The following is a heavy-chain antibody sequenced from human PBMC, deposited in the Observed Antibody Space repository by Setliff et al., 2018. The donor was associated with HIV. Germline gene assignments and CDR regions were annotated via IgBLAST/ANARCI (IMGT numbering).Heavy chain of an antibody. J-gene: IGHJ5*01. D-gene: IGHD1-7*01. CDR1: GGSFGAYY. CDR2: INRSGNT. CDR3: ARVRLELRQYWFDS. Sequence: SETLSLTCAVYGGSFGAYYWTWIRQPPGKGLEWIGEINRSGNTKYNPSLKSRVTISIDTSKKQFSLKLNSVTAADTAVYYCARVRLELRQYWFDSWGQGSPVTAPQ. V-gene: IGHV4-34*01.